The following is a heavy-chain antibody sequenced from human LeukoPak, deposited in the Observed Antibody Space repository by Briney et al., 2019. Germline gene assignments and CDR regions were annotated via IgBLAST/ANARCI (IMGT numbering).Heavy chain of an antibody. Sequence: ASVKVSCKASGYTLRDYYIYWVRQAPGQGLEWLGWLNPHSGGTNYAQKFQGRVTLTSDTSISTAYMELSLLTSDDTAMYYCARGLRIINGLDVWGQGTTVIVSS. CDR1: GYTLRDYY. CDR3: ARGLRIINGLDV. CDR2: LNPHSGGT. J-gene: IGHJ6*02. D-gene: IGHD2-15*01. V-gene: IGHV1-2*02.